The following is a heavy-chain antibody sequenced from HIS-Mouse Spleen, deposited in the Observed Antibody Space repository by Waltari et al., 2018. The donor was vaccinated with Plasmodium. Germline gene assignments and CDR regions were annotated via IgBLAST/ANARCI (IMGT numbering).Heavy chain of an antibody. Sequence: QVQLVQSGAEVKKPGASVKVSCKASGYTFTGYYMPWVRHAPGQGLEWMGWIHPNSGGTNNAQKVQGRVTMTRDTSISTAYMELSRLRSDDTAVYYCARVLGYKAAAGTFVEYFQHWGQGTLVTVSS. D-gene: IGHD6-13*01. J-gene: IGHJ1*01. CDR1: GYTFTGYY. CDR2: IHPNSGGT. CDR3: ARVLGYKAAAGTFVEYFQH. V-gene: IGHV1-2*02.